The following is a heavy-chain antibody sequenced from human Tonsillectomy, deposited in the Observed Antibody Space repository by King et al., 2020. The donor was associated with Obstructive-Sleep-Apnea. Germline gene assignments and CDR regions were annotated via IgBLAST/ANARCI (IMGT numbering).Heavy chain of an antibody. CDR2: MYSGWRT. CDR1: GGPISSSRHY. J-gene: IGHJ5*02. D-gene: IGHD6-19*01. Sequence: QLQLQESGPGLVKSSETLSLTCSGSGGPISSSRHYWVLLRQPPGKGLEWSERMYSGWRTYSNPSLTSRITIAEDTSKNQFSLRLSSVTAADTAVYYCARGNRYSSAFDPWGQGTLVIVSS. CDR3: ARGNRYSSAFDP. V-gene: IGHV4-39*07.